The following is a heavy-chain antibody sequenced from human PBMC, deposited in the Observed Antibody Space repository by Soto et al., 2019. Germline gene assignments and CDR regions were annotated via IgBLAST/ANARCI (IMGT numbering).Heavy chain of an antibody. Sequence: QITLNESGPTQVKPRQTLTLTCTFSGFSLTTSGVGVGWIRQSPGKAPEWLAVIYWDDGKRYSPSLKSRLTIDNGSTNNQVVLTMADLDAADTATYYRAHGVRRTVLGLVTTTAIYFDFWGQGTPVAVSS. CDR3: AHGVRRTVLGLVTTTAIYFDF. D-gene: IGHD3-3*01. V-gene: IGHV2-5*02. J-gene: IGHJ4*02. CDR1: GFSLTTSGVG. CDR2: IYWDDGK.